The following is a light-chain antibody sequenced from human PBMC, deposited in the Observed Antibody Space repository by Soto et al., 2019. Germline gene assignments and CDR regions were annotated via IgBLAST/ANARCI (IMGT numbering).Light chain of an antibody. Sequence: EIVMTQSPATLSVSPGERATLSCGASQSVRSNLAWYQQKPGQAPRLLIYGASTRATGIPARFSGSGSGTEFTLTISSLQSEDLAVYYCQHYNIWPPWTFGQGTKVDI. CDR3: QHYNIWPPWT. CDR2: GAS. V-gene: IGKV3-15*01. J-gene: IGKJ1*01. CDR1: QSVRSN.